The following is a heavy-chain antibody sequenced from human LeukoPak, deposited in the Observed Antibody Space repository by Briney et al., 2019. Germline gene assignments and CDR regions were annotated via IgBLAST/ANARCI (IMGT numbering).Heavy chain of an antibody. CDR3: AKDLSGSLDY. Sequence: GGSLRLSCAASGFIFSNYGMHWVRQAPGKGLDWVASIWSDGSNEEYADSVKGRFTISRDNSKNTLYLQMNSLRAEDTAVYYSAKDLSGSLDYWGQGTLVTVSS. CDR2: IWSDGSNE. J-gene: IGHJ4*02. D-gene: IGHD3-3*01. V-gene: IGHV3-30*02. CDR1: GFIFSNYG.